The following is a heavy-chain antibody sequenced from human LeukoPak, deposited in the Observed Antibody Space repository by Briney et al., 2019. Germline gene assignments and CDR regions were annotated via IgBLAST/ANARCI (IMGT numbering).Heavy chain of an antibody. CDR3: ARGYITNGMDV. Sequence: SETLSLTCTVSGGSISRYYWSWIRQPPGKGLEWIGYIYYSGSTNYNPSLKSRVTISVDTSKNQFSLKLSSVTAADTAVYYCARGYITNGMDVWGQGTTVTVSS. D-gene: IGHD1-14*01. J-gene: IGHJ6*02. CDR2: IYYSGST. V-gene: IGHV4-59*01. CDR1: GGSISRYY.